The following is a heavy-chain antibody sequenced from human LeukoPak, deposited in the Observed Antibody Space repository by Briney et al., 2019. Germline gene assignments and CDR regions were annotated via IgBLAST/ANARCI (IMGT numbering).Heavy chain of an antibody. CDR2: IWYDGSNK. CDR3: ARGSYYDILTGYSGDAFDI. CDR1: GFTFSSYG. Sequence: GGSLRLSCAASGFTFSSYGMHWVRQAPGKGLEWVAVIWYDGSNKYYADSVKGRFTISRDNSKNTLYLRMNSLRAEDTAVYYCARGSYYDILTGYSGDAFDIWGQGTMVTVSS. J-gene: IGHJ3*02. D-gene: IGHD3-9*01. V-gene: IGHV3-33*01.